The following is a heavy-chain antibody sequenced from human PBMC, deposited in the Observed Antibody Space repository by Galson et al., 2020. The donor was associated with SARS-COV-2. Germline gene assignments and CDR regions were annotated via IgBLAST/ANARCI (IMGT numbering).Heavy chain of an antibody. CDR1: GYTFTSYY. CDR2: INPSGGST. J-gene: IGHJ4*02. V-gene: IGHV1-46*01. Sequence: ASVKVSCKASGYTFTSYYMHWVRQAPGQGLEWMGIINPSGGSTSYAQKFQGRVTMTRDTSTSTVYMELSSLRSEDTAVYYCARYRSDCSGGSCYYFDYWGQGTLVTVSS. CDR3: ARYRSDCSGGSCYYFDY. D-gene: IGHD2-15*01.